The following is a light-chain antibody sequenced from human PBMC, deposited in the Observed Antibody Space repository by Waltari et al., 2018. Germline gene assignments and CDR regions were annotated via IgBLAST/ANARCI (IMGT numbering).Light chain of an antibody. Sequence: DIQMTQSPSSLSESVGDRVTITCRTSQSIGTSLNWYQQTPGQAPKLLIYAASSFQGGVPSRFSGSGSGTDFTLTISSLQPEDFATYYCQQTYSTLWTFGQGTKVEIK. J-gene: IGKJ1*01. CDR3: QQTYSTLWT. CDR1: QSIGTS. V-gene: IGKV1-39*01. CDR2: AAS.